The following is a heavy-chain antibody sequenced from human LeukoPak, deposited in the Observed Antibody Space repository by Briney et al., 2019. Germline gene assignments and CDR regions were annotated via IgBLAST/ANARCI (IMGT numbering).Heavy chain of an antibody. Sequence: ASVKVSCEISGFGLSVLSIHWMRQAPGKGLEWVGGIRPETGEPIFAQKFRGRVTTTEDTFTDTGYLELRGLTSEDTAVYYCSTDSGRSYFYFDFWGQGTLVTVSS. CDR2: IRPETGEP. J-gene: IGHJ4*02. CDR3: STDSGRSYFYFDF. V-gene: IGHV1-24*01. D-gene: IGHD3-10*01. CDR1: GFGLSVLS.